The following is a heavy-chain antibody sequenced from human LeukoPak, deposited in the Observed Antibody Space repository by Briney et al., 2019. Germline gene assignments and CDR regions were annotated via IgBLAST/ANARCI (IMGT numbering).Heavy chain of an antibody. Sequence: GGSLRLSCAASGFTFSSYDMHWVRQATGKGLEWVSAIGTAGDTYYPGSVKGRFTISRENAKNSLYLQMNSLRAEDTAVYYCAREANWGSPGRYGMDVWGQGTTVTVSS. CDR2: IGTAGDT. V-gene: IGHV3-13*01. CDR3: AREANWGSPGRYGMDV. CDR1: GFTFSSYD. D-gene: IGHD7-27*01. J-gene: IGHJ6*02.